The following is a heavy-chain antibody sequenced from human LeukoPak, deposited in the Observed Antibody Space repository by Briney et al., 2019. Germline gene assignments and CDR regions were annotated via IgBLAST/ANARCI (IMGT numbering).Heavy chain of an antibody. CDR3: AKDMSADSSGWYNYYFGY. J-gene: IGHJ4*02. CDR2: ISWDGGST. CDR1: GFTFDDYA. D-gene: IGHD6-19*01. Sequence: GGSLRLSCAASGFTFDDYAMHWVRQAPGKGLEWVSLISWDGGSTYYADSVKGRFTISRDNSKNSLYLQMNSLRAEDTALYYCAKDMSADSSGWYNYYFGYWGQGTLVTVSS. V-gene: IGHV3-43D*03.